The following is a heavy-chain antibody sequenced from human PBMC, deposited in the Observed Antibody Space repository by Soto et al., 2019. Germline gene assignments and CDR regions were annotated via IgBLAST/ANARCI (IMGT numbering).Heavy chain of an antibody. D-gene: IGHD2-21*02. CDR3: ARAGHIVVVTAIQDAFDI. Sequence: PEGSLRLSCAASGFTFSSYAMHWVRQAPGKGLEWVAVISYDGSNKYYADSVKGRFTISRDNSKNTLYLQMNSLRAEDTAVYYCARAGHIVVVTAIQDAFDIWGQGTMVTVSS. CDR2: ISYDGSNK. J-gene: IGHJ3*02. V-gene: IGHV3-30-3*01. CDR1: GFTFSSYA.